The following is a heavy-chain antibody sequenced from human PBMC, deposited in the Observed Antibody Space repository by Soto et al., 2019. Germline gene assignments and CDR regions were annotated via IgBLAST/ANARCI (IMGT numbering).Heavy chain of an antibody. CDR2: MNPNSGNT. V-gene: IGHV1-8*01. CDR1: GYTFTSYD. D-gene: IGHD7-27*01. J-gene: IGHJ6*02. Sequence: QVQLVQSGAEVKKPGASVKVSCKASGYTFTSYDINWVRQATGQGLEWMGWMNPNSGNTGYAQKFQGGVTMTRNTTISTAYMELSSLRSEDTAVYYCASLPWANYYYYGMDVWGQGTTVTVSS. CDR3: ASLPWANYYYYGMDV.